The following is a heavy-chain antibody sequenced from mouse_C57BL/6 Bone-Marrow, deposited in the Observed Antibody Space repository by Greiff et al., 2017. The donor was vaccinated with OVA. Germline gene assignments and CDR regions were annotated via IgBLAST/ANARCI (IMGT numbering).Heavy chain of an antibody. J-gene: IGHJ1*03. CDR1: GFTFSSYT. V-gene: IGHV5-9*01. CDR3: ARLYYYGSSYWYFDV. Sequence: EVKLVESGGGLVKPGGSLKLSCAASGFTFSSYTMSWVRQTPEKRLEWVATISGCGGNTYYPDSVKGRFTISRDNAKNTLYLQMSSLRSEDTALYYCARLYYYGSSYWYFDVWGTGTTVTVSS. CDR2: ISGCGGNT. D-gene: IGHD1-1*01.